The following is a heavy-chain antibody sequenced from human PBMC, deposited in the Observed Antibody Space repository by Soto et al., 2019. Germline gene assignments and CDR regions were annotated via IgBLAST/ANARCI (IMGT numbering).Heavy chain of an antibody. J-gene: IGHJ5*01. D-gene: IGHD1-26*01. Sequence: QVQLQEAGPGLVKPSQTLSLTCTVSGGSISSGCYYWSWIRQHPGKGLEWIGYIYYSGSPYYHPSLKRGATIAVERSKNQFSLKRRSVTAADTAVYYCARWVGATSFDSWGEGTLVPASP. V-gene: IGHV4-31*03. CDR2: IYYSGSP. CDR1: GGSISSGCYY. CDR3: ARWVGATSFDS.